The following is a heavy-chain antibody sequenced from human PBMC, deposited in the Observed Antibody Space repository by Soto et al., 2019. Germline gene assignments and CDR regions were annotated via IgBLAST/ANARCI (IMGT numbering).Heavy chain of an antibody. CDR2: ISYDGSNK. Sequence: GGSLRLSCAASGFTFSSYAMHWVRQAPGKGLEWVAVISYDGSNKYYADSVKGRFTISRDNSKNTLYLQMNSLRAEDTAVYYCARDIWGRGMATIYAGDYWGQGTLVTVSS. J-gene: IGHJ4*02. CDR1: GFTFSSYA. D-gene: IGHD3-16*01. V-gene: IGHV3-30-3*01. CDR3: ARDIWGRGMATIYAGDY.